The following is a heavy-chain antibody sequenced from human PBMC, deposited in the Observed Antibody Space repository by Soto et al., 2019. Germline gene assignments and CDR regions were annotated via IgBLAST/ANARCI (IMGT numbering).Heavy chain of an antibody. CDR3: ARDKYDILTGYHDAFDI. CDR2: INAGNGNT. CDR1: GYTFTSYA. V-gene: IGHV1-3*01. J-gene: IGHJ3*02. D-gene: IGHD3-9*01. Sequence: ASVKVSCKASGYTFTSYAMHWVRQAPGQRLEWMGRINAGNGNTKYSQKFQGRVTINRDTSASTAYMELSSLRSEDTAVYFFARDKYDILTGYHDAFDIWGQGTMVTVSS.